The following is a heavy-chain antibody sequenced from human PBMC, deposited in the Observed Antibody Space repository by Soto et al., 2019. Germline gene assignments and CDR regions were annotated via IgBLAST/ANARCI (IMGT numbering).Heavy chain of an antibody. V-gene: IGHV1-3*01. Sequence: GASVKVSGQAYGSTCPSYAMHLVLQAPVQRLEWMGWINAGNGNTKYSQKFQGRVTITRDTSASTAYMELSSLRSEDTAVYYCARVPNYYDSSGYYYFDYWGQGTLVTGSS. CDR1: GSTCPSYA. D-gene: IGHD3-22*01. J-gene: IGHJ4*02. CDR3: ARVPNYYDSSGYYYFDY. CDR2: INAGNGNT.